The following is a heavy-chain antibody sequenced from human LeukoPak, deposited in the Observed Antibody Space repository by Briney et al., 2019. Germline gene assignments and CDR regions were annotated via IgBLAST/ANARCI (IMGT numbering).Heavy chain of an antibody. Sequence: PGGSLRLSCAASGFTFSSYAMSWVRQAPGKGLEWASAISGSGGSTYYADSVKGRFTISRDNSKNTLYLQMNSLRAEDTAVYYCAKDDGWLVTSPYYFDYWGQGTLVTVSS. D-gene: IGHD6-19*01. CDR1: GFTFSSYA. V-gene: IGHV3-23*01. CDR3: AKDDGWLVTSPYYFDY. J-gene: IGHJ4*02. CDR2: ISGSGGST.